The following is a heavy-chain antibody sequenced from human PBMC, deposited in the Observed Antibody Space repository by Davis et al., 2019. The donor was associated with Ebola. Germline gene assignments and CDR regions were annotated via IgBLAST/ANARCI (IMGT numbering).Heavy chain of an antibody. CDR3: TTRLVHHFDY. CDR1: GFTFRDSY. J-gene: IGHJ4*02. D-gene: IGHD3-9*01. Sequence: GESLKISCAASGFTFRDSYMNWVRQAPGKGLEWVSTISDASRDTHYADSVKGRFIISRDDSRSTVFLQMSALRAEDTALYYCTTRLVHHFDYWGRGTLVTVSS. V-gene: IGHV3-23*01. CDR2: ISDASRDT.